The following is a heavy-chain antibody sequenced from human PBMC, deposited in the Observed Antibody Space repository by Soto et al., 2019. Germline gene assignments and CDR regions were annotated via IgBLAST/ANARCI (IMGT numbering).Heavy chain of an antibody. D-gene: IGHD2-2*01. J-gene: IGHJ5*02. Sequence: QVQLVQSGTEVRKPGASVKVSCKASGYTFTSYYINWLRQTPGEGLVWMGWMNPNSDNTIYTPKFTGRVTMTRNTTTHTADMEVGCLTSDDTADYYGAIDKYILNVPEYRDTWSLGTLVTVSS. CDR3: AIDKYILNVPEYRDT. CDR1: GYTFTSYY. V-gene: IGHV1-8*01. CDR2: MNPNSDNT.